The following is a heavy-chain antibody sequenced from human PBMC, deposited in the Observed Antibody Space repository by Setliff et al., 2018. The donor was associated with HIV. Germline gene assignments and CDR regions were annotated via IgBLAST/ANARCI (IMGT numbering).Heavy chain of an antibody. V-gene: IGHV1-69*11. D-gene: IGHD3-10*01. Sequence: SVKVSCKASGHTPRHYGINWIRQAPGQGLEWVGSLIPVLGEPHYAPRFQGRVTITADDSTNTAYLDLSNLRFDDTATYYCARGVLYGLSEYWGTGSLVTVSS. CDR2: LIPVLGEP. J-gene: IGHJ4*02. CDR1: GHTPRHYG. CDR3: ARGVLYGLSEY.